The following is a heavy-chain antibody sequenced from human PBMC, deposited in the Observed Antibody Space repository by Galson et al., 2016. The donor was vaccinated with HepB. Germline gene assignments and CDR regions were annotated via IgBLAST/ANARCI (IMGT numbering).Heavy chain of an antibody. D-gene: IGHD3-10*01. V-gene: IGHV3-7*01. J-gene: IGHJ5*02. CDR2: IKEDGSEE. CDR1: GSTFSSYW. CDR3: ASRGFGELLPNWFDP. Sequence: SLRLSCAASGSTFSSYWMSWVRQAPGKGLEWVANIKEDGSEEYYVDSVKGRFTISRDNAKNSLYLQMNRLRAEDTAVYYCASRGFGELLPNWFDPWGQGTLVTVSS.